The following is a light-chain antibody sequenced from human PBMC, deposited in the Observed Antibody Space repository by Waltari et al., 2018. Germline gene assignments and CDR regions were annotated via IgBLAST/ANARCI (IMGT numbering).Light chain of an antibody. CDR3: CSYAGSYAYV. CDR2: DVS. V-gene: IGLV2-11*01. CDR1: RSDVGGYNF. Sequence: QSALTQPRSVSGSPGPSVTLSCTGTRSDVGGYNFVSWYQQHPGKAPKLMIYDVSKRPSGVPDRFSGSKSGNTASLTISGLQAEDEADYYCCSYAGSYAYVFGTGTKVTVL. J-gene: IGLJ1*01.